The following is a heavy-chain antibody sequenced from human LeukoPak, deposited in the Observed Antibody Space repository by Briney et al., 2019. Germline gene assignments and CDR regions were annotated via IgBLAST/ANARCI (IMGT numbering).Heavy chain of an antibody. D-gene: IGHD1-1*01. CDR3: ARAGAEDNWFDP. CDR1: GGSISSYY. J-gene: IGHJ5*02. CDR2: IYYSGST. Sequence: SETLSLTCTVSGGSISSYYWSWIRQPPGKGLEWIGYIYYSGSTNYNPSLKSRVTISVDTSKNQFSLKLCSVTAADTAVYYCARAGAEDNWFDPWGQGTLVTVSS. V-gene: IGHV4-59*08.